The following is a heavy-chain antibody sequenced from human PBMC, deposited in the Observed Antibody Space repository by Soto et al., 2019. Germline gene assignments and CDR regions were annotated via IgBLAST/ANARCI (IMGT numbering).Heavy chain of an antibody. Sequence: QVQLQESGPGLVKPSQTLSLTCTVSGGSISSGYYYWSWIRQPPGKGLEWIGYIYYSGTTYYNPSLKSRVTISGDTAENQIFLKVRSVTAADTAVYYCARRSTSGYREGDAFDIWGQGRMVTVSS. CDR2: IYYSGTT. J-gene: IGHJ3*02. CDR1: GGSISSGYYY. D-gene: IGHD2-2*01. CDR3: ARRSTSGYREGDAFDI. V-gene: IGHV4-30-4*01.